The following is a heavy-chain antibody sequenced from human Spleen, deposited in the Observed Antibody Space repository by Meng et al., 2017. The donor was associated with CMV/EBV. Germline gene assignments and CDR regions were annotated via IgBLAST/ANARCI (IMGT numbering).Heavy chain of an antibody. CDR1: GFIFSSYT. CDR2: ISTSVTYT. J-gene: IGHJ4*02. Sequence: GESLKISCAASGFIFSSYTTNWVRQAPGKGLQWVSSISTSVTYTYYADSVKGRFTISRDNANNSLYLQMDSLRAEDTAVYYCVLNRAYWVQGTLVTVSS. D-gene: IGHD3-10*01. V-gene: IGHV3-21*01. CDR3: VLNRAY.